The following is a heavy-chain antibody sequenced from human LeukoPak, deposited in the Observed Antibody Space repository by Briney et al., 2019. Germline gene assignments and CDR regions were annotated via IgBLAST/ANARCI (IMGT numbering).Heavy chain of an antibody. CDR1: GGSISSYY. Sequence: SETLSLTCTVSGGSISSYYWSWIRQPAGKGLEWIGRIYTSGSTNYNPSLKSRVTMSVDTPKNQFSLKLSSVTAADTAVYYCARETHITIFGVVTTWYFDYWGQGTLVTVSS. CDR2: IYTSGST. D-gene: IGHD3-3*01. V-gene: IGHV4-4*07. J-gene: IGHJ4*02. CDR3: ARETHITIFGVVTTWYFDY.